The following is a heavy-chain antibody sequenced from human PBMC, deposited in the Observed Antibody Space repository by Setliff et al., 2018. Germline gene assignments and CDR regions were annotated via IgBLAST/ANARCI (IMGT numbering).Heavy chain of an antibody. CDR3: ARDRNDNYESSGYYYAGGYMDV. CDR1: GYTFTSYY. D-gene: IGHD3-22*01. CDR2: IDHTGGST. Sequence: GASVKVSCKASGYTFTSYYMHWVRQAPGQGLEWMGLIDHTGGSTSYAQKFQGRVTMTRDTSTSTVFMELSSLRSEDTAVYYCARDRNDNYESSGYYYAGGYMDVWGKGTTVTVSS. J-gene: IGHJ6*03. V-gene: IGHV1-46*01.